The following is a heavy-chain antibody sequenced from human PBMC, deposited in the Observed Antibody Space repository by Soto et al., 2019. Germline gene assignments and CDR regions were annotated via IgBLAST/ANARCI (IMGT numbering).Heavy chain of an antibody. CDR3: AKVVYGDHYYFYH. V-gene: IGHV3-23*01. CDR2: ISSSGYNI. CDR1: GFTFSSYA. D-gene: IGHD4-17*01. J-gene: IGHJ4*02. Sequence: PGGSLRISCAASGFTFSSYAVNWPRQAPGKGLEWVSSISSSGYNINYADSVKGRFTISRDNSKSTLSLLMNSLRAEDTAVYYCAKVVYGDHYYFYHWGKGTPVPVSS.